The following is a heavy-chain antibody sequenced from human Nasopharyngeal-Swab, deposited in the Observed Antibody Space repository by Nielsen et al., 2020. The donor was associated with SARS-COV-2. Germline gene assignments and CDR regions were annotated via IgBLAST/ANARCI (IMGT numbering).Heavy chain of an antibody. J-gene: IGHJ6*03. CDR2: IYYSGST. CDR1: GGSISSSSYY. D-gene: IGHD3-10*01. CDR3: ARERGRGGIWNYYYYYMDV. Sequence: SETLSLTCTVSGGSISSSSYYWGWIRQPPGKGREWIGSIYYSGSTYYNPSLKSRVTISVDTSKNQFSLKLSSVTAADTAVYYCARERGRGGIWNYYYYYMDVWGKETTVTVSS. V-gene: IGHV4-39*07.